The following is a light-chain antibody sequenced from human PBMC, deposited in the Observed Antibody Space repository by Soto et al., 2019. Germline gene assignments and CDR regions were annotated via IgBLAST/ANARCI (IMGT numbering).Light chain of an antibody. V-gene: IGKV3-15*01. CDR3: QQYNNWPPRT. Sequence: ENVLTQSPGTLSLSPGDRATLSCRASQSLSGNYLAWYQQKPGQAPRLLIYGASTRATGIPARFSGSGSGTEFTLTISSLQSEDFAVYYCQQYNNWPPRTFGQGTKVDIK. J-gene: IGKJ1*01. CDR1: QSLSGN. CDR2: GAS.